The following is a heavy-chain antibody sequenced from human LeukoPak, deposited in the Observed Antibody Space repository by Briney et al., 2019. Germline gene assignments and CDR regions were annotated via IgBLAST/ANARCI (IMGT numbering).Heavy chain of an antibody. CDR3: ARRRGGPLRYFDWLFQDDAFDI. CDR1: GYTFTGYY. V-gene: IGHV1-2*02. CDR2: INPNSGGT. J-gene: IGHJ3*02. Sequence: ASVKVSCKASGYTFTGYYMHWVRQAPGQGLEWMGWINPNSGGTNYAQKFQGRVTMTRDTSISTAYMEPSRLRSDDTAVYYCARRRGGPLRYFDWLFQDDAFDIWGQGTMVTVSS. D-gene: IGHD3-9*01.